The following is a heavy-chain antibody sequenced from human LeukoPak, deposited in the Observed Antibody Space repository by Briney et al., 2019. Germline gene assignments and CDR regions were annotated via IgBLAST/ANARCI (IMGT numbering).Heavy chain of an antibody. D-gene: IGHD3-9*01. CDR2: IKSKTDGGTT. J-gene: IGHJ4*02. V-gene: IGHV3-15*01. Sequence: GGSLRLSCAASGFTFEIYWMSWVRQAPGKGLEWVGRIKSKTDGGTTDYAAPVKGRFTISRDDSKNTLYLQMNSLKTEDTAVYYCTTDQYDILTGYYMGYFDYWGQGTLVTVSS. CDR1: GFTFEIYW. CDR3: TTDQYDILTGYYMGYFDY.